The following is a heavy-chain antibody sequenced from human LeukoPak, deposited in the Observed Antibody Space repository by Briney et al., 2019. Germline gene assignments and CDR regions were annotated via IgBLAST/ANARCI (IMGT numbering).Heavy chain of an antibody. J-gene: IGHJ5*02. CDR2: IYHSGST. D-gene: IGHD4-17*01. CDR1: GYSISSGYY. CDR3: ARDPTTVDWFDP. Sequence: SETLSLTCTVSGYSISSGYYWGWIRPPPGKGLEWIGSIYHSGSTYYNPSLKSRVTISVDTSKNQFSLKLSSVTAADTAVYYCARDPTTVDWFDPWGQGTLVTVSS. V-gene: IGHV4-38-2*02.